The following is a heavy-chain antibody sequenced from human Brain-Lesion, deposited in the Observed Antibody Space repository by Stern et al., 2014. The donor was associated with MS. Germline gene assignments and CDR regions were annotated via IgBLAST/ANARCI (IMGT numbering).Heavy chain of an antibody. CDR2: INRDGSDT. D-gene: IGHD3-16*01. Sequence: VQLVHSGGGLVQPGGSLRLSCAASGFNFSSYWMHWVRQFPEKGLFWVSQINRDGSDTSYADSVKGRFSISRDNIRNMLYLRMTSLRAEDTAVYYCARGVGDYWGQGARVTVSS. CDR3: ARGVGDY. V-gene: IGHV3-74*02. CDR1: GFNFSSYW. J-gene: IGHJ4*02.